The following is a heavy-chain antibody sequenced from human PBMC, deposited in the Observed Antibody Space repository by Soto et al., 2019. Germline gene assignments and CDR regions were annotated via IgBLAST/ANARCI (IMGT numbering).Heavy chain of an antibody. J-gene: IGHJ6*02. CDR2: IYYSGST. Sequence: SETLSLTCTVSGGSISSGDYYWSWIRQPPGKGLEWIGYIYYSGSTYYNPSLKSRVTISVDTSKNQFSLKLSSVTAADTAVYYCARDSGYGDPSYYYYGMDVWGQGTTVTVSS. D-gene: IGHD4-17*01. CDR1: GGSISSGDYY. V-gene: IGHV4-30-4*01. CDR3: ARDSGYGDPSYYYYGMDV.